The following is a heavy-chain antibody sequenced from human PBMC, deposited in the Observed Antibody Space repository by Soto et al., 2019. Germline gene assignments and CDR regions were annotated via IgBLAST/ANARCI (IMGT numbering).Heavy chain of an antibody. CDR2: ISGSGGST. Sequence: GGSLRLSCAASGFTFSSYAMSWVRQAPGKGLEWVSAISGSGGSTYYADSVKGRFTISRDTSKNTLYLQMNSLRADDTAVYYCAKEPGNCSTEASGYWGQGTLVTVSS. D-gene: IGHD2-21*01. J-gene: IGHJ4*02. CDR1: GFTFSSYA. CDR3: AKEPGNCSTEASGY. V-gene: IGHV3-23*01.